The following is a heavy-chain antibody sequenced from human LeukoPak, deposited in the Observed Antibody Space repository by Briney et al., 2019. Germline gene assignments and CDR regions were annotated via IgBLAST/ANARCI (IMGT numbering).Heavy chain of an antibody. D-gene: IGHD1-26*01. V-gene: IGHV3-20*04. CDR1: GFTFDDYG. CDR2: INWNGGST. Sequence: GGSLRLSCAASGFTFDDYGMSWVRQAPGKGLEWVSGINWNGGSTGYADSVKGRFTISRDNAKNSLYLQMNSLRAEDTALYYCARERVGAKGNWFDPWGQGTLVTVSS. CDR3: ARERVGAKGNWFDP. J-gene: IGHJ5*02.